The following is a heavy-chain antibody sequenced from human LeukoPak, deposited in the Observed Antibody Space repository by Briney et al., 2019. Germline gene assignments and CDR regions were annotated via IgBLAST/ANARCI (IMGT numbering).Heavy chain of an antibody. CDR1: LGSFSGYF. D-gene: IGHD5-12*01. CDR3: ARGWSGYSA. V-gene: IGHV4-34*01. CDR2: INHSGTI. Sequence: SETLSLTCPVYLGSFSGYFWSWIRPPPSKGLEWIGEINHSGTINYNPSLKSRVTISVDTSKNHFSLKLSSVTAADTAVYYCARGWSGYSAWGQGTLVTVSS. J-gene: IGHJ5*02.